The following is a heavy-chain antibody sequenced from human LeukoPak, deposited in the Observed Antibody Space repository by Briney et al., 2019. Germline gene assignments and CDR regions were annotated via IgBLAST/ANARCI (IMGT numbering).Heavy chain of an antibody. Sequence: PSETLSLTCAVSGGSISSYYWSWIRQPPGKGLEWIGYIYYSGSTNYKSSLKSRVTISVDTSKNQFSLKLSSVTAADTAVYYCANLYSGSYYFPYCYWGQGTLVTVSS. CDR2: IYYSGST. D-gene: IGHD1-26*01. V-gene: IGHV4-59*01. CDR3: ANLYSGSYYFPYCY. J-gene: IGHJ4*02. CDR1: GGSISSYY.